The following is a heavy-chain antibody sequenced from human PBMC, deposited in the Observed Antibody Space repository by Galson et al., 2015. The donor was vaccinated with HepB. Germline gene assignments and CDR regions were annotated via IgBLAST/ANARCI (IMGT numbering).Heavy chain of an antibody. CDR3: AKDPYLYSALAGTMAGFDY. V-gene: IGHV3-30*18. Sequence: SLRLSCAASGFTFSNYGMHWVRQAPGKGLEWVAVISYDGSNKYYADSVKGRFTISRDSSKNTLYLQMNSLRAEDTALNYCAKDPYLYSALAGTMAGFDYWGQGTLVTVSS. CDR1: GFTFSNYG. CDR2: ISYDGSNK. D-gene: IGHD6-19*01. J-gene: IGHJ4*02.